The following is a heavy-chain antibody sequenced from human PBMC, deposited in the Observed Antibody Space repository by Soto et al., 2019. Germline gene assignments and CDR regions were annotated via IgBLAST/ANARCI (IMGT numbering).Heavy chain of an antibody. V-gene: IGHV6-1*01. CDR3: ARESLGPRQLVVVFDY. Sequence: SQTLSLTCAISGDSVSINSAAWNLIRQSPSRGLEWLGRTYYRSKWYNDYAVSVESRITINPDTSKNQFSLQLNSVTPEDTAVYYCARESLGPRQLVVVFDYWGQGTLVTVSS. CDR2: TYYRSKWYN. D-gene: IGHD6-13*01. CDR1: GDSVSINSAA. J-gene: IGHJ4*02.